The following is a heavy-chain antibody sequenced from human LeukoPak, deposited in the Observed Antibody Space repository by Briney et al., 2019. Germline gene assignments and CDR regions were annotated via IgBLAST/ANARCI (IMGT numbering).Heavy chain of an antibody. CDR1: GFIFSDHY. V-gene: IGHV3-7*03. CDR3: ARDKGDYDTSGSLFVF. Sequence: GGSLRLSCAASGFIFSDHYMDWVRQAPGKGLEWVANIKQDGSEKYYVDSVKGRFTISRDNAKNSLYLQMNSLRAEETAVYYCARDKGDYDTSGSLFVFGGQGTLVTVSS. D-gene: IGHD3-22*01. J-gene: IGHJ4*02. CDR2: IKQDGSEK.